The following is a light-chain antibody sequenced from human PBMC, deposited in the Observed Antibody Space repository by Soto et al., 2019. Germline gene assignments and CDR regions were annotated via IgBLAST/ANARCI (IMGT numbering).Light chain of an antibody. CDR2: DVS. Sequence: QSALTQPRSVSGSAGLSVTISCTGADNDVGAYNYVSWYQQQPGKAPKLMIYDVSKRPSGIPDRFSASKSGNTASLTISGLQAEDVAHYYCCSYAGNFTGLFGTGTKLTV. CDR1: DNDVGAYNY. CDR3: CSYAGNFTGL. J-gene: IGLJ1*01. V-gene: IGLV2-11*01.